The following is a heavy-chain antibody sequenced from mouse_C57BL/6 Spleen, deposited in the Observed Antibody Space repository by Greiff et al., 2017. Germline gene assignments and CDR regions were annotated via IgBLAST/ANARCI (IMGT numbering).Heavy chain of an antibody. D-gene: IGHD2-2*01. CDR1: GYTFTSYW. CDR3: ARGGLPLMDY. CDR2: IDPSDSET. Sequence: QVQLKQSGAELVRPGSSVKLSCKASGYTFTSYWMHWVKQRPIQGLEWIGNIDPSDSETHYNQKFKDKATLTVDKSSSTAYMQLSSLTSEDSAVYYCARGGLPLMDYWGQGTSVTVSS. J-gene: IGHJ4*01. V-gene: IGHV1-52*01.